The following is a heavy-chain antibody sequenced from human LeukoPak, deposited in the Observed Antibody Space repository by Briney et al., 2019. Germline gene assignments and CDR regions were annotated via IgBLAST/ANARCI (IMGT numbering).Heavy chain of an antibody. CDR2: ISGSGGST. J-gene: IGHJ3*02. D-gene: IGHD2-15*01. CDR3: AKGGEAAPKAFDI. Sequence: PGGSLRLSCAASGFTFSSYAMSWVRQAPGKGLEWVSAISGSGGSTYYADSVKGRFTISRDNSKNTLYLQMNSLRAEDTAVYYCAKGGEAAPKAFDIWGQRTMVTVSS. CDR1: GFTFSSYA. V-gene: IGHV3-23*01.